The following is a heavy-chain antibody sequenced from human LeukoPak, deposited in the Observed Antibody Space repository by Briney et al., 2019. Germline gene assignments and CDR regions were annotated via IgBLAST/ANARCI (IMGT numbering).Heavy chain of an antibody. CDR3: ARDRRANSGSYIYYYMDV. Sequence: SETLSLTCAVYGGSFSGYYWSWIRQPPGKGLEWIGRIYTSGSTNYNPSLKSRVTMSVDTSKNQFSLKLSSVTAADTAVYYCARDRRANSGSYIYYYMDVWGKGTTVTVSS. D-gene: IGHD1-26*01. CDR1: GGSFSGYY. CDR2: IYTSGST. J-gene: IGHJ6*03. V-gene: IGHV4-59*10.